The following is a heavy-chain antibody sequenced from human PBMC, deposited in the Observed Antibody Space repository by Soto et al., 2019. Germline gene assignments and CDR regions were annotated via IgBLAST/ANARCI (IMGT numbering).Heavy chain of an antibody. CDR3: ARGGSGYYYWYLGL. CDR2: IIPIFGTA. V-gene: IGHV1-69*01. J-gene: IGHJ2*01. D-gene: IGHD3-22*01. Sequence: QEQLVQSGAEVKKPGSSVKVSCKASGGIFSSYAISWVRQAPGQGLEWMGGIIPIFGTANYAQKFQGRVTITADESTNTAYMDLSSLKSEDTAIYYCARGGSGYYYWYLGLWGRGTLVTVSS. CDR1: GGIFSSYA.